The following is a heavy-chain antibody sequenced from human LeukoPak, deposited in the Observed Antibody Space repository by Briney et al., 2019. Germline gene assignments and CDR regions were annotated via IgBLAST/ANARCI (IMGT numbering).Heavy chain of an antibody. Sequence: SQTLSLTCAISGDSVSSNSVTWNWIRQSPSRGLEWLGRTYYRSTRYNDYAVSVRGRITVNPDTSKNQFSLHLNSVTPEDTAVYYCARRQTQYDCFDPWGQGILVTVSS. V-gene: IGHV6-1*01. CDR2: TYYRSTRYN. CDR3: ARRQTQYDCFDP. D-gene: IGHD2-2*01. CDR1: GDSVSSNSVT. J-gene: IGHJ5*02.